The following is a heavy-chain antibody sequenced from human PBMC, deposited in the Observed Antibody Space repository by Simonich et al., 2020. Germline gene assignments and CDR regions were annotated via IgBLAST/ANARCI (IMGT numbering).Heavy chain of an antibody. Sequence: EVQLVESGGGLVQPGRSLRLSCAASGFTFDDYAMHWVRQAPGKGWERVLGISWKSGSRGYADSVKGQFTIARDNAKNSLYLQMNSLRAEDTALYYCAKDVAAAGTEYFQHWGQGTLVTVSS. D-gene: IGHD6-13*01. CDR1: GFTFDDYA. CDR2: ISWKSGSR. CDR3: AKDVAAAGTEYFQH. J-gene: IGHJ1*01. V-gene: IGHV3-9*01.